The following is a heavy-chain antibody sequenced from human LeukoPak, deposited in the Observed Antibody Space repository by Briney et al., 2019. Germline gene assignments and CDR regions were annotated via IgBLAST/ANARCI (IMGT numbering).Heavy chain of an antibody. CDR2: INPNSGGT. CDR1: GYTFTGYY. J-gene: IGHJ4*02. CDR3: AREVAIVVVPAATFLDY. D-gene: IGHD2-2*01. Sequence: ASVTVSCKATGYTFTGYYMHWVRQAPGQGLEWMGWINPNSGGTNYAQKFQGRVTMTRDTSISTAYMELSRLRSDDTAVYYCAREVAIVVVPAATFLDYWGQGTLVTVSS. V-gene: IGHV1-2*02.